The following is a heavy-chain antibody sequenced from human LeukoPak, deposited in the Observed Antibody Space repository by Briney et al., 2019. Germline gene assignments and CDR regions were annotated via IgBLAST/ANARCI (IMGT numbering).Heavy chain of an antibody. Sequence: SLRLSCAPSLFSLCSFEINCVPQAPEGGVGRVSYIFSCGSTIYYADSVRSRYPISRENTKSTLYVKKHTVRAEDRAVYYCARDTSVTEVGYYYYGMDVWGEGPTVAVSS. CDR3: ARDTSVTEVGYYYYGMDV. D-gene: IGHD2-21*02. V-gene: IGHV3-48*03. CDR2: IFSCGSTI. J-gene: IGHJ6*04. CDR1: LFSLCSFE.